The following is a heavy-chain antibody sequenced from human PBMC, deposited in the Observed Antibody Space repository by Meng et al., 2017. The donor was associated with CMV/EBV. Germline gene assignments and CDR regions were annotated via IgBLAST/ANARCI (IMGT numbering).Heavy chain of an antibody. J-gene: IGHJ4*02. CDR2: IYYSGST. Sequence: GPGACSASQTLVLICHFCWGPHNLGDYVRSWFRPPPGKGLEWIGYIYYSGSTYYNPSLKSRVTISVDTSKNQFSLKLSSVTAADTAVYYCARDNRRGGVDYWGQGTLVTAPQ. CDR1: WGPHNLGDYV. CDR3: ARDNRRGGVDY. D-gene: IGHD3-3*01. V-gene: IGHV4-30-4*08.